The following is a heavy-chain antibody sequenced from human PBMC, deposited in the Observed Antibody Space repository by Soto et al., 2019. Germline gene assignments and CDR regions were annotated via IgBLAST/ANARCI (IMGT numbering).Heavy chain of an antibody. CDR2: ISLSSGHI. D-gene: IGHD2-15*01. J-gene: IGHJ6*02. CDR1: GFTFSSCT. Sequence: EVHLVESGGGLVKPGGSLRLSCAVSGFTFSSCTMNWVRQAPGKGLEWVSVISLSSGHIYYADSVKGRFTISRDNAKNSLFMQMKSMRGEDTADYSCSGCSGGADHKNNGMDVWGQGTTVTVS. CDR3: SGCSGGADHKNNGMDV. V-gene: IGHV3-21*06.